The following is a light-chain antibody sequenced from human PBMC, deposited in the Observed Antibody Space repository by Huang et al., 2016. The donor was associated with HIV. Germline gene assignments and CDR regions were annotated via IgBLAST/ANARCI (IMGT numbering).Light chain of an antibody. J-gene: IGKJ2*01. V-gene: IGKV3-15*01. CDR3: LQYNNWPRT. CDR2: GAS. Sequence: EMVMTQSPDTLSVSPGESVTLSCRASQGISSNLAWYQQKPGQAPRLFIHGASTRAAGIPARFSGSGSEIAFSLTINSLQSEDSAIYYCLQYNNWPRTFGQGTKLEIK. CDR1: QGISSN.